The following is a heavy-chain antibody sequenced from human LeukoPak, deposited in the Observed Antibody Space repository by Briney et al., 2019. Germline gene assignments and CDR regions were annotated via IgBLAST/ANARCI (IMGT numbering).Heavy chain of an antibody. D-gene: IGHD3-9*01. Sequence: SETLSLTCTVSGGSISSYYWSWIRQPPGKGLEWIGYIYYSGSTNYYPSLKSRVNISVDTSKNQFSLKLSSVTAADTAVYYCARGYYDIFFSLHYFDYWGQGTLVTVSS. J-gene: IGHJ4*02. CDR3: ARGYYDIFFSLHYFDY. CDR2: IYYSGST. V-gene: IGHV4-59*01. CDR1: GGSISSYY.